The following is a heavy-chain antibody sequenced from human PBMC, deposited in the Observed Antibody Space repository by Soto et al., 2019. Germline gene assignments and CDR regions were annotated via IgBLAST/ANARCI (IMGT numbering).Heavy chain of an antibody. CDR1: GVTFSSYS. CDR3: AFSTTYYDFWSGYLDAFDI. D-gene: IGHD3-3*01. CDR2: ISSSSSTI. V-gene: IGHV3-48*01. Sequence: GGSLRISCEASGVTFSSYSRNWVRQAPGKGLEWVSYISSSSSTIYYADSVKGRFTISRDNAKNSLYLQMNSLRAEDTAVYYCAFSTTYYDFWSGYLDAFDIWGQGTMVPVSS. J-gene: IGHJ3*02.